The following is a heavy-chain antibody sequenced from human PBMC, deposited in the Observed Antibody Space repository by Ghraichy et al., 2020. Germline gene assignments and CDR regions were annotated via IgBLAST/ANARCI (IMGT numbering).Heavy chain of an antibody. V-gene: IGHV4-30-4*01. D-gene: IGHD5-12*01. Sequence: SETLSLTCNVSGGSISSGNYYYWSWIRQPPGKGLEWIGYTYNSGCTYYNAFLKSRLDISVDTSKNQFSLRLNSVTAADTAVYFCARVSGYGHFDNWGQGILVTVSS. CDR3: ARVSGYGHFDN. J-gene: IGHJ4*02. CDR2: TYNSGCT. CDR1: GGSISSGNYYY.